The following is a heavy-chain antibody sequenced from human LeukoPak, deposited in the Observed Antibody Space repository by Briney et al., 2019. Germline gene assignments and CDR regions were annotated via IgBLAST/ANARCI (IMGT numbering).Heavy chain of an antibody. Sequence: GGSLRLSCAASGFTFSSYWMSWVRQAPGKGLEWVANIKQDGSEKYYVDSVKGRFTISRDNAKNSLYLQMNSLRAEDTAVYYCARDVGGYYYYGMDVWGQGTTVTVSS. CDR1: GFTFSSYW. CDR2: IKQDGSEK. D-gene: IGHD3-22*01. J-gene: IGHJ6*02. CDR3: ARDVGGYYYYGMDV. V-gene: IGHV3-7*01.